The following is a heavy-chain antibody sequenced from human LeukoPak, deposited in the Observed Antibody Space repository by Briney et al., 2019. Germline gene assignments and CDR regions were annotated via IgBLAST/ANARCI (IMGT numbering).Heavy chain of an antibody. CDR3: VQWEHLPTADY. V-gene: IGHV3-30*02. CDR1: GFTFSNYG. D-gene: IGHD1-26*01. CDR2: IVYTGNNK. Sequence: PGGSLKLSCAASGFTFSNYGIHWVRQAPGKGLEWVAFIVYTGNNKYYADSVKGRFTISRDNSKNTLYLQMSSLTAEDTAVYYCVQWEHLPTADYWGQGTLVTVSS. J-gene: IGHJ4*02.